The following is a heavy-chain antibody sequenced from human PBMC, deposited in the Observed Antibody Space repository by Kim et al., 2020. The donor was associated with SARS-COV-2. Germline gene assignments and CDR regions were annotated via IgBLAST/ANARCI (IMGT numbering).Heavy chain of an antibody. CDR3: AREVITGFDAFDI. D-gene: IGHD3-10*01. J-gene: IGHJ3*02. V-gene: IGHV3-11*06. CDR1: GFTFSDYY. CDR2: ISSSSSYT. Sequence: GGSLRLSCAASGFTFSDYYMSWIRQAPGKGLEWVSYISSSSSYTNYADSVKGRFTISRDNAKNSLYLQMNSLRAEDTAVYYCAREVITGFDAFDIWGQGTMVTVSS.